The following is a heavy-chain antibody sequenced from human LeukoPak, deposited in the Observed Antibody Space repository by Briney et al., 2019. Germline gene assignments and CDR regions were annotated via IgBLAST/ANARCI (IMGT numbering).Heavy chain of an antibody. CDR3: ARDVAYYYDSSGCFDY. D-gene: IGHD3-22*01. CDR2: INPSGGST. J-gene: IGHJ4*02. CDR1: GYTFTIYY. V-gene: IGHV1-46*01. Sequence: ASVTLSCKASGYTFTIYYMHWVRHAPGPGLEWKGIINPSGGSTSYAQKFQGRVTMTRDMSISTAYMELSRLTSDDTAVYYCARDVAYYYDSSGCFDYWGQGTLVTVSS.